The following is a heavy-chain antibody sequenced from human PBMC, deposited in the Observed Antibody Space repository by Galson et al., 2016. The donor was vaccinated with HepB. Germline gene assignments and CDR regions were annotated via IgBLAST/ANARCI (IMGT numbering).Heavy chain of an antibody. CDR1: GFTFSSYW. CDR3: ARQTAFDY. CDR2: IEGDGSEK. J-gene: IGHJ4*02. D-gene: IGHD1-1*01. V-gene: IGHV3-7*03. Sequence: SLRLSCAASGFTFSSYWMSWVRQAPGKGLEWVANIEGDGSEKYYVDSVKGRFTISRDNAKNSLFLQMKSLRAEDTAVYYCARQTAFDYWGQGTLVTVSS.